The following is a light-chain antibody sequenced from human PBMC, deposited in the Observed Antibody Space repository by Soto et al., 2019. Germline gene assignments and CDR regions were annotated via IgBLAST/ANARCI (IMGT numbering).Light chain of an antibody. Sequence: QFVLTETAWVSVSPEQSTTLSCTGSSSDTGAYSYVSLYQQHPGRAPKLISYDFTHRPAGISSRFSASKSGNTASLTISVLQAEDEADYYCCSYTSSSTLYVFGTGTKVTVL. CDR1: SSDTGAYSY. V-gene: IGLV2-14*03. CDR3: CSYTSSSTLYV. J-gene: IGLJ1*01. CDR2: DFT.